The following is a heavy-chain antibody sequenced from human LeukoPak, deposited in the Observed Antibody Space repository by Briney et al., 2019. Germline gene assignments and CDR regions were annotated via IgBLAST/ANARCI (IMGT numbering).Heavy chain of an antibody. Sequence: SETLSLTCTVSGGSINNYYWSWIRQPSGKGLGWLGYIYSSGVTNYNPSLQSRVTISIDTSKNQFSLKLSSVTAADTAVYYCARHDNVPVIRHGFDHWGQGTLVTVSS. V-gene: IGHV4-59*08. CDR2: IYSSGVT. J-gene: IGHJ4*02. CDR3: ARHDNVPVIRHGFDH. D-gene: IGHD2-8*01. CDR1: GGSINNYY.